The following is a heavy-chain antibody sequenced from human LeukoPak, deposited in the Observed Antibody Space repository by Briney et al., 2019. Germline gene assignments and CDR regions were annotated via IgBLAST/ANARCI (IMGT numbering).Heavy chain of an antibody. J-gene: IGHJ6*03. V-gene: IGHV3-23*01. CDR2: ISTSGGST. CDR3: ARGTTVTTLPYYYYFIDV. CDR1: GFTVSGYA. Sequence: GGSLRLSCAASGFTVSGYAMNWVRQAPGKGLEWVATISTSGGSTYYADFVKGRFTISRDNSKNTLYLQMNSLRAEDTAVYYCARGTTVTTLPYYYYFIDVWGKGTTVTVSS. D-gene: IGHD4-17*01.